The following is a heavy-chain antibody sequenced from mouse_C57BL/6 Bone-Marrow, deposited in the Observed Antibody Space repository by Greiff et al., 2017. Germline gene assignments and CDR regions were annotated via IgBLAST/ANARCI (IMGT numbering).Heavy chain of an antibody. CDR1: GFTFSSYA. CDR3: ARERGVYYGSSHWYFDV. CDR2: ISDGGSYT. V-gene: IGHV5-4*01. D-gene: IGHD1-1*01. Sequence: EVKLMESGGGLVKPGGSLKLSCAASGFTFSSYAMSWVRQTPEKRLEWVATISDGGSYTYYPDNVKGRFTISRDNAKNNLYLQMSHLKSEDTAMYYCARERGVYYGSSHWYFDVWGTGTTVTVSS. J-gene: IGHJ1*03.